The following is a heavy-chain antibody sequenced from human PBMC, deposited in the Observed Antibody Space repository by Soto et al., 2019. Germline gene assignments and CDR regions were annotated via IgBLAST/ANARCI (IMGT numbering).Heavy chain of an antibody. CDR2: INAGNGNT. J-gene: IGHJ6*02. D-gene: IGHD5-12*01. CDR1: GYTFTSYA. V-gene: IGHV1-3*01. CDR3: ARVKWVRFFPRNYGMDV. Sequence: ASVKVSCKASGYTFTSYAMHWVRQAPGQRLEWMGWINAGNGNTKYPQKFQGRVTITRDTSASTAYMELSSLRSEDTAVYYCARVKWVRFFPRNYGMDVWGQGTTVTVSS.